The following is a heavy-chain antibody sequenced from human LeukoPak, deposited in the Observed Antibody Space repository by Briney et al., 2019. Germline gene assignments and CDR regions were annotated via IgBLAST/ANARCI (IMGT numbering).Heavy chain of an antibody. V-gene: IGHV3-23*01. CDR3: AILPSLVVPAAKQNLDC. CDR2: ISGSGYNT. D-gene: IGHD2-2*01. Sequence: PGGPLRLSCAASGFTFYDYAMSWVRQAPGKGLEWVSGISGSGYNTYYAESVKGRFSISRDSSTKTLYLQMNSLRVEDTAVYYCAILPSLVVPAAKQNLDCWGQGTLVTVSS. J-gene: IGHJ4*02. CDR1: GFTFYDYA.